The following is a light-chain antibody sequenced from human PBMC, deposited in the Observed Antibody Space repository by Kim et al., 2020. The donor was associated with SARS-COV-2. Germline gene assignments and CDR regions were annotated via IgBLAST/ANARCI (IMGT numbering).Light chain of an antibody. Sequence: DIQMTQSPSSLSASIGDRVTITCQASQDISNFLLWYQHIPRKAPKLLIYDASSLATGAPSRFSGSGSGSEFSLTINSQQPEDIGTNYCQQFFHLRTFGQGTKLDI. J-gene: IGKJ2*02. V-gene: IGKV1-33*01. CDR2: DAS. CDR1: QDISNF. CDR3: QQFFHLRT.